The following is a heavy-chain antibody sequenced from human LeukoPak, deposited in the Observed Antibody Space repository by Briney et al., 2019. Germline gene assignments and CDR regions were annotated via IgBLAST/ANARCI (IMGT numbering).Heavy chain of an antibody. CDR3: AKSPIEYCSSTSCWN. CDR1: GFTFSSYG. D-gene: IGHD2-2*01. V-gene: IGHV3-30*02. Sequence: GALRLSCAASGFTFSSYGMHWVRQAPGKGLEWVAFIRYDGSNKYYADSVKGRFTISRDSSKNTLYLQMNSLRAEDTAVYYCAKSPIEYCSSTSCWNWGQGTLVTVSS. CDR2: IRYDGSNK. J-gene: IGHJ4*02.